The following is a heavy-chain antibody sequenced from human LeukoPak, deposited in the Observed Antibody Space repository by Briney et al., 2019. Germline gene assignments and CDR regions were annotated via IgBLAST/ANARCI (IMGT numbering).Heavy chain of an antibody. CDR3: ARTGSSSWYEVVGRDYYYYMDV. D-gene: IGHD6-13*01. Sequence: ASVKVSCKASGYTFTSYAMNWVRQAPGQGLEWMGWINTNTGNPTYAQGFTGRFVFSLDTSVSTAYLQISSLKAEDTAVYYCARTGSSSWYEVVGRDYYYYMDVWGKGTTVTVSS. CDR1: GYTFTSYA. V-gene: IGHV7-4-1*02. CDR2: INTNTGNP. J-gene: IGHJ6*03.